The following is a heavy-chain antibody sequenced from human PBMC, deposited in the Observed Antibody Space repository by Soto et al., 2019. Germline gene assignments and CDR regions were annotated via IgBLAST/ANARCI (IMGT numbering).Heavy chain of an antibody. CDR1: GGTFSSYA. D-gene: IGHD2-15*01. CDR2: IIPIFGTA. Sequence: SVKVSCKASGGTFSSYAISWVRQAPGQGLEWMGGIIPIFGTANYAQKFQGRVTITADKSTSTAYMELSSLRSEDTAVYYCARGVGCSGGSCYSDAFDIWGQGTMVTVSS. V-gene: IGHV1-69*06. J-gene: IGHJ3*02. CDR3: ARGVGCSGGSCYSDAFDI.